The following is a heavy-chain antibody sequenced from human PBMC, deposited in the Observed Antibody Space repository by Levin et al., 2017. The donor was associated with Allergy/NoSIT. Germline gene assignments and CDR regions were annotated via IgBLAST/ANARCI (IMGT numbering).Heavy chain of an antibody. D-gene: IGHD2-15*01. CDR2: IYHTGYT. CDR3: AKGGSWPIFDN. CDR1: SISTYY. V-gene: IGHV4-59*01. J-gene: IGHJ4*02. Sequence: SETLSLTCSVGSISTYYWSWIRQTPEKGLEWLGYIYHTGYTRYNPSLKSRVTILVDTSKSQFSLTLNSVTAADTGLYYCAKGGSWPIFDNWGQGAPVIVSS.